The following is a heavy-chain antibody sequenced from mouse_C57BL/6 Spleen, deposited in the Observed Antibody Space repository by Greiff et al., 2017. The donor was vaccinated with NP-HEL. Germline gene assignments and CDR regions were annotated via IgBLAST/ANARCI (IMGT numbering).Heavy chain of an antibody. D-gene: IGHD3-2*02. J-gene: IGHJ3*01. Sequence: VKLMESGPGLVAPSPCLSITCTVSGFSLTSYAISWVRQPPGKGLEWLGVIWTGGGTTYYSAHKSRLSISKDNSKSQVFLKMNSLHTDDTDRYYYARNPGPAQATVFADWGQGTLVTVAA. V-gene: IGHV2-9-1*01. CDR1: GFSLTSYA. CDR2: IWTGGGT. CDR3: ARNPGPAQATVFAD.